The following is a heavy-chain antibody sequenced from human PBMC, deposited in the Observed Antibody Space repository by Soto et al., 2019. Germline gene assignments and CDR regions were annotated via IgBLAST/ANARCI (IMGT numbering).Heavy chain of an antibody. D-gene: IGHD1-26*01. Sequence: PGGSLRLSCAASGFTFDDYAMHWVRQAPGKGLEWVSGISWNSGSIGYADSVKGRFTISRDNAKNSLYLQMNSLRAEDTALYYCAKDSWEWLSSCIDIWGQGTMVTVSS. J-gene: IGHJ3*02. CDR2: ISWNSGSI. CDR3: AKDSWEWLSSCIDI. V-gene: IGHV3-9*01. CDR1: GFTFDDYA.